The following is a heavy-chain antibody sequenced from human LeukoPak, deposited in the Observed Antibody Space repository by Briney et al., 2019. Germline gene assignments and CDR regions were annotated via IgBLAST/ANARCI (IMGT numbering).Heavy chain of an antibody. CDR1: GYSISSGYY. J-gene: IGHJ6*03. CDR2: IYHSGST. V-gene: IGHV4-38-2*02. D-gene: IGHD3-10*01. Sequence: KPSETLSLTCTVSGYSISSGYYWGWIRQPPGKGLEWIGSIYHSGSTYYNPSLKSRVTISVDTSKNQFSLKLSSVTAADTAVYYCARDLLYGSGSYYIDWNYYYYMDVWGKGTTVTVSS. CDR3: ARDLLYGSGSYYIDWNYYYYMDV.